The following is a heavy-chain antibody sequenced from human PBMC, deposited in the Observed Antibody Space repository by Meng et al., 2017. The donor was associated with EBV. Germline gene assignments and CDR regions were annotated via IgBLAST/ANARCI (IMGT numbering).Heavy chain of an antibody. CDR1: GYTFTGYY. Sequence: VQLVQSGAEVKKPGASVKVPCKASGYTFTGYYMHWVRQAPGQGLEWMGRINPNSGGTNYAQKFQGRVTMTRDTSISTAYMELSRLRSDDTAVYYCARVGIAVAGTGDYWGQGTLVTVSS. J-gene: IGHJ4*02. CDR3: ARVGIAVAGTGDY. V-gene: IGHV1-2*06. CDR2: INPNSGGT. D-gene: IGHD6-19*01.